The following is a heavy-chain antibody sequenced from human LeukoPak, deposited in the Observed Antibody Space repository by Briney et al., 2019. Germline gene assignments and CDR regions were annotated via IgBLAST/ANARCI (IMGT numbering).Heavy chain of an antibody. D-gene: IGHD3-9*01. J-gene: IGHJ4*02. CDR3: ARDNRRYYDILRFDY. CDR2: ISAYNGNT. Sequence: ASVKVSCKASGYTFTSYGISWVRQAPGQGLEWMGWISAYNGNTNYAQKLQGRVTMTTDTSTSTAYMELRSLRSDDTAVYYCARDNRRYYDILRFDYWGQGTLVTVSS. CDR1: GYTFTSYG. V-gene: IGHV1-18*01.